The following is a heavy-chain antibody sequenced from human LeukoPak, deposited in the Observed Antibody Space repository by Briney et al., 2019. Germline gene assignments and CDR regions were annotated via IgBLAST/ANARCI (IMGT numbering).Heavy chain of an antibody. CDR3: ARDQTPYDFWSGPSAGYYIDV. D-gene: IGHD3-3*01. Sequence: GASVKVSCKATGCAFTSYGISWVRQAPGQGLEWMGRISAYNGNTNYAQKLQGRVTMTTDTSTSTAYMELRSLRSDDTAVYYCARDQTPYDFWSGPSAGYYIDVWGTGTTVTVSS. CDR2: ISAYNGNT. CDR1: GCAFTSYG. J-gene: IGHJ6*03. V-gene: IGHV1-18*01.